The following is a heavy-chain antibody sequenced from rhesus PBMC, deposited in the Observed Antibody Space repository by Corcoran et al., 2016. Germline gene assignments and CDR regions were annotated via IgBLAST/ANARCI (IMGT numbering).Heavy chain of an antibody. CDR1: GGSISSNY. CDR2: IGGSGRGT. J-gene: IGHJ4*01. D-gene: IGHD6-25*01. Sequence: QVQLQESGPGLVKPSETLSLTCAVSGGSISSNYWSWIRQPPGTGLEWIGRIGGSGRGTNYHPAPKTLCTISRNTAKNQFSLKRSSGTAADTAGYYCGGPGRIAAGGEDYWGQGVLVTVSS. CDR3: GGPGRIAAGGEDY. V-gene: IGHV4-160*01.